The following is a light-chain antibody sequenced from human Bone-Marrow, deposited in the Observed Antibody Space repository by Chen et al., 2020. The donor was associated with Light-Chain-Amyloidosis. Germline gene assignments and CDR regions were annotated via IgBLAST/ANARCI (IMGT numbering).Light chain of an antibody. J-gene: IGLJ2*01. CDR3: AAWDDTLRGVI. V-gene: IGLV1-47*01. CDR2: RND. CDR1: RSNIGSNF. Sequence: QSVLTQPPSASGTPGQGVSISCSAGRSNIGSNFFYWFLHVTGTAPKLLVYRNDRRPSGGPDRFSGSKSGTAASLAISGLRSEDEGSYYCAAWDDTLRGVIFGGGTKLTVL.